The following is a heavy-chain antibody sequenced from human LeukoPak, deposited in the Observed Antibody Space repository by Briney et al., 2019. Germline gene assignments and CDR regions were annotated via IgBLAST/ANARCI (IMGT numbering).Heavy chain of an antibody. CDR3: ARNPIVAKTFDI. D-gene: IGHD5-12*01. CDR2: IYYSGST. CDR1: GGSISSYY. J-gene: IGHJ3*02. V-gene: IGHV4-59*12. Sequence: PSETLSLTCTVSGGSISSYYWSWIRQPPGKGLEWIGYIYYSGSTNYNPSLKSRVTMSVDTSKNQFSLKLSSVTAADTAVYYCARNPIVAKTFDIWGQGTMVTVSS.